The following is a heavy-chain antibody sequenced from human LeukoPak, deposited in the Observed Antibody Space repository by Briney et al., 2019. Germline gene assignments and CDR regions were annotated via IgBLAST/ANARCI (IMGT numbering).Heavy chain of an antibody. Sequence: ASVKVSCKASGYTFTCYYMHWVRQAPGQGLEWMGIINPSSGSTSYAQKFKGRVTMTRDTSTSTVYMQLSSLRSEDTAMYYCAIMDCGGDCYWGYWGQGTLVTVSS. D-gene: IGHD2-21*02. V-gene: IGHV1-46*01. J-gene: IGHJ4*02. CDR3: AIMDCGGDCYWGY. CDR2: INPSSGST. CDR1: GYTFTCYY.